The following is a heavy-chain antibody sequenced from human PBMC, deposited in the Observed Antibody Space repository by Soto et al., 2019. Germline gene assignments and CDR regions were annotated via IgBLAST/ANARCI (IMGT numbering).Heavy chain of an antibody. CDR2: IYYSGST. CDR1: GGSISSSSYY. V-gene: IGHV4-39*01. CDR3: ARRGITGNLRRRYYYYYMDV. J-gene: IGHJ6*03. Sequence: QLQLQESGPGLVKPSETLSLTCTVSGGSISSSSYYWGWIRQPPGKGLEWIGSIYYSGSTYYNPSRKSRVTISVDTSKNQFSLKLSSVTAADTAVYYCARRGITGNLRRRYYYYYMDVWGKGTTVTVSS. D-gene: IGHD1-20*01.